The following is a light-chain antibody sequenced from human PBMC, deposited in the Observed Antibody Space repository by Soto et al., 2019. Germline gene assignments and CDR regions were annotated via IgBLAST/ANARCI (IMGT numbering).Light chain of an antibody. CDR1: QSISNW. Sequence: DTQMTQSPSTLSASVGDRVTITCRASQSISNWLAWYQQKPGKAPKLLIYDASSLESGVPSRFRGSGSGTEFTLTISSLQPDDFATYYCQQYNNYSWTFGQGTKVEVK. J-gene: IGKJ1*01. CDR3: QQYNNYSWT. CDR2: DAS. V-gene: IGKV1-5*01.